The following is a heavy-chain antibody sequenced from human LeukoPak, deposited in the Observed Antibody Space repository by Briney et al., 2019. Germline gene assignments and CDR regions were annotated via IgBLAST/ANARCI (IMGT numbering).Heavy chain of an antibody. V-gene: IGHV4-39*01. Sequence: MPSETLSLTCTVSGGSISSSSYYWGWIRQPPGKGLEWIGSIYYSGSTYYNPSLKSRVTISVDTSKNQFSLKLSSVTAADTAVYYCATRFWSGYYPLFDYWGQGTLVTVSS. CDR2: IYYSGST. D-gene: IGHD3-3*01. J-gene: IGHJ4*02. CDR1: GGSISSSSYY. CDR3: ATRFWSGYYPLFDY.